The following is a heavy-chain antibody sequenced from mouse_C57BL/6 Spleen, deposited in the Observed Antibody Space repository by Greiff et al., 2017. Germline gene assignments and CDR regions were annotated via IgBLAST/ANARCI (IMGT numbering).Heavy chain of an antibody. D-gene: IGHD6-1*01. CDR3: TGVPLSSDYFDY. CDR1: GFTFSNYW. CDR2: IRLKSDNYAT. V-gene: IGHV6-3*01. Sequence: EVKLMESGGGLVQPGGSMKLSCVASGFTFSNYWMNWVRQSPEKGLEWVAQIRLKSDNYATHYAESVKGRFTISRDDSKSSVYLQMNNLRAEDTGIYYCTGVPLSSDYFDYWGQGTTLTVSS. J-gene: IGHJ2*01.